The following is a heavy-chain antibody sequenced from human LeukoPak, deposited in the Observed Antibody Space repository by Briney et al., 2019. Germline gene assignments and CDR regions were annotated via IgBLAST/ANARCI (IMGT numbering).Heavy chain of an antibody. CDR2: MNLNNGNT. V-gene: IGHV1-8*01. CDR3: ARGLGGSYYLPFDY. D-gene: IGHD1-26*01. Sequence: ASVRVSCKASGYTFTSYDINWVRPATGQGLAWMGWMNLNNGNTGYAQKFQGRVTMTSDTSISTAYMELSSLTSEDTAVYYCARGLGGSYYLPFDYWGQGTLVTVSS. J-gene: IGHJ4*02. CDR1: GYTFTSYD.